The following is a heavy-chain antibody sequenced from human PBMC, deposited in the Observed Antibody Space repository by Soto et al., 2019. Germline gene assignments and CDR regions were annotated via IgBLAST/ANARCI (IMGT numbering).Heavy chain of an antibody. D-gene: IGHD6-13*01. V-gene: IGHV1-3*01. Sequence: ASVKFSCKASGYTFTSYAMHWVRQAPGQRLEWMGWINAGNGNTKYSQKFQGRVTITRDTSASTAYMELSSLRSEDTAVYYCARRVAAAGTGCFDYWGQGTLVTVSS. CDR1: GYTFTSYA. CDR3: ARRVAAAGTGCFDY. J-gene: IGHJ4*02. CDR2: INAGNGNT.